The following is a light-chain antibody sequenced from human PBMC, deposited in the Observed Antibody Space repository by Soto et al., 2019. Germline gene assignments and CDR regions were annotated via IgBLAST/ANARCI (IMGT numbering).Light chain of an antibody. CDR3: ISYTSTRTYV. J-gene: IGLJ1*01. CDR1: NSDIGGYDF. V-gene: IGLV2-14*01. Sequence: QSALTQPASVSGSPGQSITISCTGTNSDIGGYDFVSWYQQLPGKAPKLMIFEVSNRPSGVSDRFSGSKSDNTASLTITGLQPADEADYYCISYTSTRTYVFGTGTKLTVL. CDR2: EVS.